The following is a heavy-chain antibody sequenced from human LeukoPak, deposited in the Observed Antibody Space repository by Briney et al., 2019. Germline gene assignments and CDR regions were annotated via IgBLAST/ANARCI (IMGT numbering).Heavy chain of an antibody. CDR1: GGSFSGYY. D-gene: IGHD3-22*01. CDR3: ARFSTYDSKPVI. CDR2: INHSGST. J-gene: IGHJ3*02. Sequence: SETLSLTCAVYGGSFSGYYWSWIRQPPGKGLEWIGEINHSGSTNYNPSLKSRVTISVDTSKNQFSLKLSSVTAADTAVYYCARFSTYDSKPVIWGQGTMVTVSS. V-gene: IGHV4-34*01.